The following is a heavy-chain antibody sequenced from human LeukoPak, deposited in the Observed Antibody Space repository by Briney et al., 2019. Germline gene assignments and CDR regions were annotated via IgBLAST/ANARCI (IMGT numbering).Heavy chain of an antibody. CDR1: GYTFTSYY. D-gene: IGHD5-12*01. Sequence: ASVKVSCKASGYTFTSYYMHWVRQAPGQGLEWMGIINPSGGSTSYAQKFQGRVTMTRDTSTSTVYMELSSLRSEDTAVYYCVASRLRLPPILDYWGQGTLVTVSS. J-gene: IGHJ4*02. CDR2: INPSGGST. V-gene: IGHV1-46*01. CDR3: VASRLRLPPILDY.